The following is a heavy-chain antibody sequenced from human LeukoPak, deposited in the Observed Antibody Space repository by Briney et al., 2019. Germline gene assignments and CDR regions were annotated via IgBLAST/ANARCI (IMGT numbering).Heavy chain of an antibody. CDR2: IYYNGNT. CDR3: ARRRKVDTAGDF. V-gene: IGHV4-39*01. D-gene: IGHD5-18*01. CDR1: GDSISSSSNY. J-gene: IGHJ4*02. Sequence: SETLSLTCGVSGDSISSSSNYWGWIRPSPGKGLEWSGSIYYNGNTYYNSPLNSRPTIDIHTTTNQFSLRLTSVTPAPTAVYFCARRRKVDTAGDFWGQGTLVTVSS.